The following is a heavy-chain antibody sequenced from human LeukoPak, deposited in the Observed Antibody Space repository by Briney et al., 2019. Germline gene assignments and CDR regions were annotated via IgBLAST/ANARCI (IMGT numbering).Heavy chain of an antibody. D-gene: IGHD3-10*01. CDR1: GGSFSGYY. CDR2: INHSGST. CDR3: ARGVTMVRGLKY. J-gene: IGHJ4*02. V-gene: IGHV4-34*01. Sequence: SETLSLTCAVYGGSFSGYYWSWIRQPPGKGLEWIGEINHSGSTNYNPSLKSRVTISVDTSKNQFSLKLSSVTAADTAVYHCARGVTMVRGLKYWGQGTLVTVSS.